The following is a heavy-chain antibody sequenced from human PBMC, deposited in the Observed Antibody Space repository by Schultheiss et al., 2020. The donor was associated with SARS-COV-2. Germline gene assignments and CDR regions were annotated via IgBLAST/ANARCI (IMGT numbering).Heavy chain of an antibody. D-gene: IGHD5-18*01. Sequence: GESLKISCAASGFTFSSYAMSWVRQAPGKGLEWVSAISGSGGSTYYADSVKGRFTISRDNSKNTLYLQMNSLRAEDTAVYYCAKDRVDTAMVKEYSYGSPYDLWGRGTLVTVSS. V-gene: IGHV3-23*01. CDR3: AKDRVDTAMVKEYSYGSPYDL. CDR2: ISGSGGST. CDR1: GFTFSSYA. J-gene: IGHJ2*01.